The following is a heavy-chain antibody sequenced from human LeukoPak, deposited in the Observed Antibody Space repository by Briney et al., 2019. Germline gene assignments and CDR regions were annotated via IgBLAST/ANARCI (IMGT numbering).Heavy chain of an antibody. CDR3: ARVMEVSYGMDV. D-gene: IGHD3-10*01. CDR2: ISSNGGST. CDR1: GFTFSSYA. J-gene: IGHJ6*02. Sequence: PGGSLRLSCAASGFTFSSYAMHWVRQAPGKGLEYVSAISSNGGSTYYANSVKGRFTISRDNSKNTLYLQMGSLRAEDMAVYYCARVMEVSYGMDVWGQGTTVTVSS. V-gene: IGHV3-64*01.